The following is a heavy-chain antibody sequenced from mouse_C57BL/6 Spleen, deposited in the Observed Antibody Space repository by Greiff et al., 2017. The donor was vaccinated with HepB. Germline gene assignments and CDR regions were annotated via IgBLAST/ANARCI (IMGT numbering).Heavy chain of an antibody. J-gene: IGHJ3*01. V-gene: IGHV1-26*01. CDR3: ARVYDGYFFAY. Sequence: VQLKQSGPELVKPGASVKISCKASGYTFTDYYMNWVKQSHGKSLEWIGDINPNNGGTSYNQKFKGKATLTVDKSSSTAYMELRSLTSEDSAVYYCARVYDGYFFAYWGQGTLVTVSA. CDR1: GYTFTDYY. D-gene: IGHD2-3*01. CDR2: INPNNGGT.